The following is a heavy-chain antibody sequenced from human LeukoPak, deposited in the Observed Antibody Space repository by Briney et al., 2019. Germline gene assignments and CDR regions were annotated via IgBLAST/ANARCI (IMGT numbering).Heavy chain of an antibody. J-gene: IGHJ3*02. CDR3: ARAFGYGVTGEAFDI. D-gene: IGHD4-17*01. V-gene: IGHV3-30-3*01. CDR1: GFTFSSYA. CDR2: ISYDGSNK. Sequence: PGRSLRLSCATFGFTFSSYAMHWVRQAPGKGLEWVAVISYDGSNKYYADSVKGRFTISRDNSKNTLYLQMNSLRAEDTAVYYCARAFGYGVTGEAFDIWGQGTMVTVSS.